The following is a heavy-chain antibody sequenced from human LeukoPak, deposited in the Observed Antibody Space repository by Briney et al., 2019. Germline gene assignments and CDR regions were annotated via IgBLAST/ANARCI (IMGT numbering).Heavy chain of an antibody. D-gene: IGHD3-10*01. J-gene: IGHJ4*02. CDR2: IWYDGSNK. CDR1: GFTFSSYG. V-gene: IGHV3-33*01. Sequence: GGSLRLSCAASGFTFSSYGMHWVRQAPGKGLEWVAVIWYDGSNKYYADSVKGRFTISRDNSKNTLYLQMNSLRAEDTAVYYCARDKDYYGSGSVRGYWGQGTLVTVSS. CDR3: ARDKDYYGSGSVRGY.